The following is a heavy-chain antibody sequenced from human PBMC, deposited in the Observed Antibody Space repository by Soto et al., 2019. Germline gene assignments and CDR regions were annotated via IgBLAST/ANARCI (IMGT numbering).Heavy chain of an antibody. CDR2: IYPGDSDT. CDR3: ARTRDLYRAAADY. V-gene: IGHV5-51*01. Sequence: AECLSIWCKVSGDSFTSYWIGWVLQMPGKGLEWMGIIYPGDSDTRYSPSFQGQVTISADKSISTAYLQWSSLKASDTAMYYCARTRDLYRAAADYWGQGTMVTVSS. J-gene: IGHJ4*02. CDR1: GDSFTSYW. D-gene: IGHD2-2*02.